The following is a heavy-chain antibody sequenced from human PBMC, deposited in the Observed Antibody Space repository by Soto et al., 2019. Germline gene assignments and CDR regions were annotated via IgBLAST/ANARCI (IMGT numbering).Heavy chain of an antibody. CDR1: GLSFSSDG. V-gene: IGHV3-23*01. CDR2: ISASGGST. Sequence: EVQLLESGGGLVQPGGSLRLSCAASGLSFSSDGMSWVRQAPGKGLEWVSSISASGGSTYYADSVRGRFTISRDNSKNTLYLQMNRLRGEDTAVYYCAKRYYYDGSGPYGMDVWGQGTTVIVS. CDR3: AKRYYYDGSGPYGMDV. D-gene: IGHD3-22*01. J-gene: IGHJ6*02.